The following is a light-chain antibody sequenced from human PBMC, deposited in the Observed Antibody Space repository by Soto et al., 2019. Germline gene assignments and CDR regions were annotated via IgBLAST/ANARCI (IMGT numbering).Light chain of an antibody. CDR1: HSISSSF. CDR2: GAS. CDR3: QQLNSYPWGAWT. J-gene: IGKJ1*01. Sequence: EIVLTQSPGILSLSPGERASLSCGASHSISSSFLAWYQQKPGQAPRLLIYGASSRATGIPDRFSGTGSETDFTLTISSLQPEDFATYYCQQLNSYPWGAWTFGQGTKVDIK. V-gene: IGKV3-20*01.